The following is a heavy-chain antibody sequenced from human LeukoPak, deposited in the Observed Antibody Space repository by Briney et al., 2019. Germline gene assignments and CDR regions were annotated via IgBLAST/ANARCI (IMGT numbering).Heavy chain of an antibody. CDR2: ISSGSTTI. V-gene: IGHV3-48*01. J-gene: IGHJ4*02. CDR3: ARDVAAIF. CDR1: GFTLSSYH. Sequence: GGSLRLSCAASGFTLSSYHMNWVRQAPGKGLEWVSYISSGSTTIYYADSVKGRFTISRDNAKSSLYLQMNSLRAEDTAVYYCARDVAAIFWGQGTLVTVSS. D-gene: IGHD6-25*01.